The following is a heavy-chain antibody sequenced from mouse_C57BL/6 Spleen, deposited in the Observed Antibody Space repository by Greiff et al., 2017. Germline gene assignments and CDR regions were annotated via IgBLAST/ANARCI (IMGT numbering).Heavy chain of an antibody. J-gene: IGHJ2*01. CDR1: GYTFTSYT. V-gene: IGHV1-4*01. CDR3: ARTDYFDY. CDR2: INPSSGYT. Sequence: VQLQQSGAELARPGASVKMSCKASGYTFTSYTRHWEKQRPGQGLEWIGYINPSSGYTKYNQKFKDKATLTADKSSSTAYMQLSSLTSEDSAVYYCARTDYFDYWGQGTTLTVSS.